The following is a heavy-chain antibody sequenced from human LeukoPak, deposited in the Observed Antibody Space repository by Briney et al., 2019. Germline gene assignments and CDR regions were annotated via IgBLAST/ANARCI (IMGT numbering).Heavy chain of an antibody. V-gene: IGHV4-4*07. J-gene: IGHJ4*02. Sequence: SETLSLTCNVSGVSINIYYWSWLRQTPGKGLEWIGRSHGSGSTNYNPSLKNRVTISIEKSKKSLSLSLTSVTAADTALYFCARDGDYDSGVFDVWGQGTLVTVSS. CDR1: GVSINIYY. D-gene: IGHD3-22*01. CDR3: ARDGDYDSGVFDV. CDR2: SHGSGST.